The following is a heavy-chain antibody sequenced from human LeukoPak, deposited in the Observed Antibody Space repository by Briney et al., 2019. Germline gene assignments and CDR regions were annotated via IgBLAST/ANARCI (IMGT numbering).Heavy chain of an antibody. Sequence: SETLSLTCAVSGGSISSSNWWNWVRQPPGKGLEWIGEIYYSGSTNYNPSLKSRVTISVDKSKNQFSLKLSSVTAADTAVYYCARDWGSWDFDFWGQGTLVTVSS. CDR1: GGSISSSNW. CDR2: IYYSGST. CDR3: ARDWGSWDFDF. D-gene: IGHD6-13*01. J-gene: IGHJ4*02. V-gene: IGHV4-4*02.